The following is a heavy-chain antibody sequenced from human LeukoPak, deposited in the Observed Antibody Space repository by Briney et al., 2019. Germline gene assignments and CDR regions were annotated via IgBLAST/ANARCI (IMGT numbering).Heavy chain of an antibody. CDR1: GGSISSGDYY. D-gene: IGHD4-17*01. J-gene: IGHJ3*02. V-gene: IGHV4-30-2*01. Sequence: SQTLSLTCIVSGGSISSGDYYWSWIRQPPGKGLEWIGSVYDSGETYFNPSLMSRVTMSVDRSKNQFSLKLSSVTAADTAVYYCARDFDGDHDQDAFDIWGQGTLVTVSS. CDR3: ARDFDGDHDQDAFDI. CDR2: VYDSGET.